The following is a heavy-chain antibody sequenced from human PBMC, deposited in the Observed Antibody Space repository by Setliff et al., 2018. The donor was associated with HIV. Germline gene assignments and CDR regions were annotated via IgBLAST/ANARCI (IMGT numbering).Heavy chain of an antibody. J-gene: IGHJ4*02. D-gene: IGHD2-21*02. CDR3: VRAGDPVTAIFDS. Sequence: ASVKVSRKASGYSFSSYTMHWVRQAPGQGLEWMGWLNARSGKTRYSQKFQGRVTLTRDTSASTAHIELNSLTSEDTAVYYCVRAGDPVTAIFDSWGQGTLVTVAS. V-gene: IGHV1-3*01. CDR2: LNARSGKT. CDR1: GYSFSSYT.